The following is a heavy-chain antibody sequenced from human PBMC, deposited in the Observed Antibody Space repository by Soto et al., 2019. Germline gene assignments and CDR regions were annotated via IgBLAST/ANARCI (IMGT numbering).Heavy chain of an antibody. CDR2: IYYDGSNR. Sequence: PGGSLRLSCAASGFTFGTYAMHWVRQAPGKGLEWVAVIYYDGSNRYYGDAVKGRFTISRDNSKSTLYLQMSSLRAEDTAVYYCAGAFCTNGVCYYFFDYWGHGTLVTVSS. V-gene: IGHV3-33*01. CDR1: GFTFGTYA. CDR3: AGAFCTNGVCYYFFDY. J-gene: IGHJ4*01. D-gene: IGHD2-8*01.